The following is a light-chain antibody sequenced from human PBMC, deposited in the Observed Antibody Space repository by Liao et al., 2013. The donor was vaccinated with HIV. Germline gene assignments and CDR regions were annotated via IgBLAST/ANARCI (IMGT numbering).Light chain of an antibody. J-gene: IGLJ1*01. Sequence: SYVLTQPPSVSVSPGQTARITCTGDALPKQFAYWYRQKPGQAPVVVMYKDTERPSGIPERFSGSSSGITATLSISRVEAGDEADYYCQVWDSNSDHPYVFGSGTKVTVL. CDR3: QVWDSNSDHPYV. CDR2: KDT. CDR1: ALPKQF. V-gene: IGLV3-25*02.